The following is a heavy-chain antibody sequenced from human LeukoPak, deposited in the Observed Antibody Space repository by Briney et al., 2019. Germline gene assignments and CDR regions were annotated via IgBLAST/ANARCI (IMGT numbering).Heavy chain of an antibody. V-gene: IGHV4-30-2*01. Sequence: SQTLSLTCAVSGGSISSGGYSWSWIRQPPGKGLEWIGYIYHSGSTYYNPSLKSRVTISVDRSKNQFSLKLSSVTAADTAVYYRASSSMVRGVNPFDYWGQGTLVTVSS. D-gene: IGHD3-10*01. J-gene: IGHJ4*02. CDR2: IYHSGST. CDR1: GGSISSGGYS. CDR3: ASSSMVRGVNPFDY.